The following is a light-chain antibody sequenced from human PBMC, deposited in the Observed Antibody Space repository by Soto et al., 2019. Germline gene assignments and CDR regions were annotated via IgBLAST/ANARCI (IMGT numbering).Light chain of an antibody. Sequence: DIQMTQSPSSVSASLGDRVTITCRASQDINNWLAWYQQKPGRAPKLLIYAASSLQTGVPSRFSGSQSGTDFSLTITNLQPEDFATYYCQQSYSTPGTFGPGTKVDIK. CDR2: AAS. CDR3: QQSYSTPGT. CDR1: QDINNW. V-gene: IGKV1D-12*01. J-gene: IGKJ3*01.